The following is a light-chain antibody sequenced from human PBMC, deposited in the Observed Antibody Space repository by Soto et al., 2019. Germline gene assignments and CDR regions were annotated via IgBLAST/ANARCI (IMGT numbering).Light chain of an antibody. V-gene: IGKV4-1*01. CDR1: QSVLYSSNNKNY. CDR2: WAS. CDR3: QQYYDAPQN. J-gene: IGKJ1*01. Sequence: DIVMTQSPDSLAVSLGERATINCKSSQSVLYSSNNKNYLAWYQQKPGQPPKLLIYWASTRESGVPDRFSGSGSGTDFTLTISSLQAEYGAFYYGQQYYDAPQNFGQGTKVEIK.